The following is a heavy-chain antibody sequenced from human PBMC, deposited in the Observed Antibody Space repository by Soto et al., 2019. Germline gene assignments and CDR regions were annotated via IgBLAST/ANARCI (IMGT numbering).Heavy chain of an antibody. V-gene: IGHV3-30*18. CDR3: AKAPSKTAIFASHFDY. CDR1: GFTFSSYA. CDR2: VSYDESNK. Sequence: SLRLSCAASGFTFSSYAMSWVRQAPGKGLEWVASVSYDESNKYYADSVKGRFTISRDDSKNTLYLQMNSLRAEDTAVYYCAKAPSKTAIFASHFDYWGQGTLVTVSS. J-gene: IGHJ4*02. D-gene: IGHD5-18*01.